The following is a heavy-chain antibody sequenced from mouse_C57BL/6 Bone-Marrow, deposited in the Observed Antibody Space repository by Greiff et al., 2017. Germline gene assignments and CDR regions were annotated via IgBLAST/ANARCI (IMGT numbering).Heavy chain of an antibody. CDR3: AREASYYRYYYAIDY. D-gene: IGHD2-14*01. V-gene: IGHV5-4*01. CDR2: ISDGGSYT. Sequence: EVQLVESGGGLVKPGGSLKLSCAASGFTFSSYAMSWVRQTPEKRLEWVATISDGGSYTYYPDNVKGRFTISRDNAKNNLYLQMSHLKSEDTAMYYCAREASYYRYYYAIDYCGQGTSVTVSS. CDR1: GFTFSSYA. J-gene: IGHJ4*01.